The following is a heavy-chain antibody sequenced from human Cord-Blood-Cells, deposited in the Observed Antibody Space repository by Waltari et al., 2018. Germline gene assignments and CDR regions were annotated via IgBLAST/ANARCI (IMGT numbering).Heavy chain of an antibody. D-gene: IGHD6-13*01. V-gene: IGHV4-34*01. CDR1: GGSFSGYY. CDR3: ASRYSSSWYYFDY. Sequence: QVQLQQWGAGLLKPSETLSLTCAVYGGSFSGYYWSWIRQPPGKGLEWMGEINNSGSTNYNPSLKSRVTISVDTSKNQFSLKLSSVTAADTAVYYCASRYSSSWYYFDYWGQGTLVTVSS. J-gene: IGHJ4*02. CDR2: INNSGST.